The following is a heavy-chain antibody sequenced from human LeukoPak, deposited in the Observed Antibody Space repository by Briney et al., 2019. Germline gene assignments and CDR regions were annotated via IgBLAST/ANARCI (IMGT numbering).Heavy chain of an antibody. CDR3: ARSHDSSGFPFDY. Sequence: ASETLSLTCTVSSGSISSGVYYWSWIRQYPGEGLEWIGYIHYSGATYSNPSLESRVTISVDTSKNQFSLNLSSVTAADTAVYYCARSHDSSGFPFDYWGQGTPVTVSS. V-gene: IGHV4-31*03. J-gene: IGHJ4*02. D-gene: IGHD3-22*01. CDR1: SGSISSGVYY. CDR2: IHYSGAT.